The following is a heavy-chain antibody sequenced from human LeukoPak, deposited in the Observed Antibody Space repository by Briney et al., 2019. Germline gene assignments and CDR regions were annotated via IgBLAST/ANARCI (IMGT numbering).Heavy chain of an antibody. V-gene: IGHV1-69*13. J-gene: IGHJ5*02. Sequence: SVKVSCKASGGTFISYAISWVRQAPGQGLEWMGGIIPIFGRANYAQKFQGRVTITGDESTSTAYMELRRLRSEDTAVYYCARDRGGLEWLLYRSGWFDPWGQGTLVTVSS. CDR2: IIPIFGRA. D-gene: IGHD3-3*01. CDR3: ARDRGGLEWLLYRSGWFDP. CDR1: GGTFISYA.